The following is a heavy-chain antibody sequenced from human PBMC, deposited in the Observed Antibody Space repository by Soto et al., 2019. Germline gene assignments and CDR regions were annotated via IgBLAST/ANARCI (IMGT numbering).Heavy chain of an antibody. V-gene: IGHV4-39*01. CDR2: IYYSGNT. J-gene: IGHJ6*02. Sequence: QLQLQESGPGLAKPSETLSLTCVVSGGSIGSSNFYWGWIRQPPGQGLEWIGTIYYSGNTYYNPSLKSRVTISVDTSKNQFSLKLISVTAADTAVYYCARVSSNSYYCGTDVWGQGTTVTVSS. CDR3: ARVSSNSYYCGTDV. CDR1: GGSIGSSNFY.